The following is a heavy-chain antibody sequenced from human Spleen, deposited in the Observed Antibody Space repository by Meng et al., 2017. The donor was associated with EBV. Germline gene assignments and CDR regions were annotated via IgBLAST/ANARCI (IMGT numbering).Heavy chain of an antibody. CDR2: INPQRGNT. Sequence: QVRLVQAGAEVRKPGGSVKVSCKASGYTFGTYDINWVRQARGQGLEWMGWINPQRGNTGYAQKFQGRVAMSTDSSISTAYMDLSSLRSEDTAVYYCARYHSDSSGPMDYWGQGTLVTVSS. CDR1: GYTFGTYD. V-gene: IGHV1-8*01. D-gene: IGHD3-22*01. CDR3: ARYHSDSSGPMDY. J-gene: IGHJ4*02.